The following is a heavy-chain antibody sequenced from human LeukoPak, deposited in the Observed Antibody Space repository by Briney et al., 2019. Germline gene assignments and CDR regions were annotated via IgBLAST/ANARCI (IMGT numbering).Heavy chain of an antibody. D-gene: IGHD3-10*01. CDR1: GFTFSSYE. J-gene: IGHJ4*02. Sequence: GGSLRLSCAASGFTFSSYEMNWVRQAPGKGLAWVSYISSSGSTIHYADSVKGRFTISRDNAKNSLYLQMNSLRAEDTAVYYCVRSFGSSCYWGQGTLVTVSS. CDR3: VRSFGSSCY. V-gene: IGHV3-48*03. CDR2: ISSSGSTI.